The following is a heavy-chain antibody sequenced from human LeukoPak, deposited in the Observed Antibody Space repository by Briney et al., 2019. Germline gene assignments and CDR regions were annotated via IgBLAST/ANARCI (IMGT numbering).Heavy chain of an antibody. CDR3: ARGVYSSSWCPYMDV. V-gene: IGHV3-33*08. Sequence: GGSLRLSCAASGFTFSNAWMSWVRQAPGKGLEWVAVIWYDGSNKYYADSVKGRFTISRDNSKNTLYLQMNSLRAEDTAVYYCARGVYSSSWCPYMDVWGKGTTVTVSS. J-gene: IGHJ6*03. CDR2: IWYDGSNK. CDR1: GFTFSNAW. D-gene: IGHD6-13*01.